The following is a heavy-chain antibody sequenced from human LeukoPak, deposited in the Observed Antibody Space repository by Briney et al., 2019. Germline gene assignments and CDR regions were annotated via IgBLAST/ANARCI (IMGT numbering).Heavy chain of an antibody. J-gene: IGHJ4*02. CDR3: ARGSGSYGFDY. V-gene: IGHV4-61*02. CDR1: GGSISSGSYY. D-gene: IGHD1-26*01. CDR2: IYTSGST. Sequence: PSQTLSLTCTVSGGSISSGSYYWSWIRQPAGKGLEWIGRIYTSGSTNYNPSLKSRVTISVDTSKNQFSLKLSSVTAADTAVYYCARGSGSYGFDYWGQGTLVTVSS.